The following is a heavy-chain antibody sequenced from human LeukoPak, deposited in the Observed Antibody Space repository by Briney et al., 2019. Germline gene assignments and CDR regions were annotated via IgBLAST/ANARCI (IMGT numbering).Heavy chain of an antibody. CDR3: ASHYGDYSFFDY. D-gene: IGHD4-17*01. CDR1: GFTFADYA. V-gene: IGHV3-7*02. J-gene: IGHJ4*02. Sequence: QPGRSLRLSCAPSGFTFADYALSWVRQAPGKGLEWVANIKQDGSEKYYVDSVKGRFTISRDNAKNSLYLQMNSLRAEDTAVYYCASHYGDYSFFDYWGQGTLVTVSS. CDR2: IKQDGSEK.